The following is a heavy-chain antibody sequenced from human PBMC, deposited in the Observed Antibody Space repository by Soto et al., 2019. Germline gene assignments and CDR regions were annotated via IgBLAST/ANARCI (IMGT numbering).Heavy chain of an antibody. V-gene: IGHV3-30-3*01. CDR1: GFTFSSYA. CDR2: ISYDGSNK. CDR3: ARDGSPSGSKIVWSYYGMDV. J-gene: IGHJ6*02. Sequence: PGGSLRLSCAASGFTFSSYAMHWVRQAPGKGLEWVAVISYDGSNKYYADSVKGRFTISRDNSKNTLYLQMNSLRAEDTAVYYCARDGSPSGSKIVWSYYGMDVWGQGTTVTVSS. D-gene: IGHD3-10*01.